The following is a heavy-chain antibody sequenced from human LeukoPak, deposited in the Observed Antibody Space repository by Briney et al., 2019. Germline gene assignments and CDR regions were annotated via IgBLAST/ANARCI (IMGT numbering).Heavy chain of an antibody. CDR3: ARYSLSRETFQH. CDR1: GDSIDSGGFS. D-gene: IGHD5/OR15-5a*01. CDR2: IYNTGST. Sequence: SETLSLTCVVSGDSIDSGGFSWSWIRQAPGKGLEWIGYIYNTGSTFYNPSLEGRLTISIDLSKNQISMRLSSVTAADTAIYFCARYSLSRETFQHWGQGTLVTVSS. J-gene: IGHJ1*01. V-gene: IGHV4-30-2*01.